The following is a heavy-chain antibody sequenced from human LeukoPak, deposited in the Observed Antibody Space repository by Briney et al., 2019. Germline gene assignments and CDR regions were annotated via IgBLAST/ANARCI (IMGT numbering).Heavy chain of an antibody. Sequence: PGGSLRLSCVTSGFTFSNYLMNWVRQAPGKGLEWISYISSTSTTVYYADSVKGRFTVSRDNAGRSLYLQMNSLRADDTAVYYCAREVTISGTPGAFDYWGQGTLVTVSS. CDR1: GFTFSNYL. J-gene: IGHJ4*02. V-gene: IGHV3-48*01. CDR2: ISSTSTTV. CDR3: AREVTISGTPGAFDY. D-gene: IGHD1-20*01.